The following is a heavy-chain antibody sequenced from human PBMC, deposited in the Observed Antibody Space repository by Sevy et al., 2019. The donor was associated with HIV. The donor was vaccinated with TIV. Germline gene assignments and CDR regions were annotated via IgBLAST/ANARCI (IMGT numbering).Heavy chain of an antibody. D-gene: IGHD2-15*01. CDR3: ARDGPLCSGGSCYSGGAFDI. Sequence: GGSLRLSCAASGFTVSSNYMSWVRQAPGKGLEWVSVIYSGGSTYYADSVKGRFTISRDNSKNTLYLQMNSLRAEDTGVYYCARDGPLCSGGSCYSGGAFDIWGQGTMVTVSS. CDR2: IYSGGST. J-gene: IGHJ3*02. CDR1: GFTVSSNY. V-gene: IGHV3-53*01.